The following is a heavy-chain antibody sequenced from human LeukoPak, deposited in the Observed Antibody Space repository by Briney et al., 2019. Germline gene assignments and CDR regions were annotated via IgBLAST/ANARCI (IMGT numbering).Heavy chain of an antibody. Sequence: ASVKVSCKVSGYTLTELSMHWVRQAPGKGLEWMGGFDPEDGETIYAQKFQGRVTMTEDTSTDTAYMELSSLRSEDTAVYYCATSQVRSSWCFWYYWGQGTLVTVSS. V-gene: IGHV1-24*01. CDR3: ATSQVRSSWCFWYY. D-gene: IGHD6-13*01. J-gene: IGHJ4*02. CDR2: FDPEDGET. CDR1: GYTLTELS.